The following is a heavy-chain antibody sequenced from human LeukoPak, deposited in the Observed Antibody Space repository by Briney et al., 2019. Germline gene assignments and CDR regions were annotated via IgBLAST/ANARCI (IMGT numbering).Heavy chain of an antibody. CDR2: IYPGDSDT. J-gene: IGHJ4*02. D-gene: IGHD3-10*01. CDR1: GYSFTSYW. Sequence: GESLKISCKGSGYSFTSYWIGWVRQMPGKGLEWMGFIYPGDSDTRYSPSFQGQVTSSADKSISTAYLQWSSLKASDTAMYYCARQTRDGSGSRGYSFDFWGQGTLVTVSS. V-gene: IGHV5-51*01. CDR3: ARQTRDGSGSRGYSFDF.